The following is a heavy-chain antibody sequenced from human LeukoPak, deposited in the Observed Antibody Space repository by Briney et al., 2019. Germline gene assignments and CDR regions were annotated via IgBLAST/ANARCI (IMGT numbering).Heavy chain of an antibody. Sequence: SETLSLTCTVSGGSISSYYWSWIRQPPGKGLEWIGYIYYSGSTNYNPSLKSRVTISVDTSKNQFSLKLSSVTAADTAVYYCARYSNYGDYYYYYMDVWGKGTTITVSS. J-gene: IGHJ6*03. CDR2: IYYSGST. CDR3: ARYSNYGDYYYYYMDV. CDR1: GGSISSYY. V-gene: IGHV4-59*01. D-gene: IGHD4-11*01.